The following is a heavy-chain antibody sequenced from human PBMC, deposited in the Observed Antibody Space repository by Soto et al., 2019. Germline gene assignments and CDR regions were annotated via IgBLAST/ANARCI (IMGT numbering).Heavy chain of an antibody. CDR1: GGSIGGSNYF. V-gene: IGHV4-39*01. J-gene: IGHJ6*02. CDR3: TRRRFGVRGVTTTDV. D-gene: IGHD3-10*01. CDR2: IHSSGST. Sequence: PSETLSLTCTVSGGSIGGSNYFWGWIRQSPGTGLEWLGTIHSSGSTYYNPSLKSRITMSLDTSKNQFSLNLGFVTAADTAVDYWTRRRFGVRGVTTTDVWGPGTTVTVSS.